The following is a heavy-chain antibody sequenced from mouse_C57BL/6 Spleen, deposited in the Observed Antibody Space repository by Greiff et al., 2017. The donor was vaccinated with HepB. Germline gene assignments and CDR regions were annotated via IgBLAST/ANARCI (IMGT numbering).Heavy chain of an antibody. Sequence: QVQLKESGAELARPGASVKLSCKASGYTFTSYGISWVKQRTGQGLEWIGEIYPRSGNTYYNEKFKGKATLTADKSSSTAYMELRSLTSEDSAVCVCTKSDDDYYGDYWGQGTTLTVSS. V-gene: IGHV1-81*01. CDR2: IYPRSGNT. D-gene: IGHD2-3*01. CDR1: GYTFTSYG. CDR3: TKSDDDYYGDY. J-gene: IGHJ2*01.